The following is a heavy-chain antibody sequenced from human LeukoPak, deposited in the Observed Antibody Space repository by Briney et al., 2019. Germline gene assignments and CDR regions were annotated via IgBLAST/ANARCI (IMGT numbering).Heavy chain of an antibody. CDR3: ATGVAIQLWYHFDY. CDR2: FDPEDGET. V-gene: IGHV1-24*01. CDR1: GYTLTELS. Sequence: ASVKVSCKVSGYTLTELSMHWVRQAPGKGLEWMGGFDPEDGETIYAQKFQGRVTMTEDTFTDTAYMELSSLRSEDTAVYYCATGVAIQLWYHFDYWGQGTLVTVSS. D-gene: IGHD5-18*01. J-gene: IGHJ4*02.